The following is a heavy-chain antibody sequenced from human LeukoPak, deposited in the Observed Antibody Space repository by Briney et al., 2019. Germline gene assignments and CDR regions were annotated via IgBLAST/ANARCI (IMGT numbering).Heavy chain of an antibody. CDR1: EFIVSINY. J-gene: IGHJ6*03. D-gene: IGHD1-26*01. V-gene: IGHV3-66*01. CDR3: ATDPYNGNYGDSYYYYMDV. CDR2: IYSRGDT. Sequence: GGSLRLSCAVSEFIVSINYMTWVRQAPGKGLEWVSLIYSRGDTKYADSVKGRFTISRDNSKNTLYLQMSSLRAEDTAIYYCATDPYNGNYGDSYYYYMDVWGKGTTVTISS.